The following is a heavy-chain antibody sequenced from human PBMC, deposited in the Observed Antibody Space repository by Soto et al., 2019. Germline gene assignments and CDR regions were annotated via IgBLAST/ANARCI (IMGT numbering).Heavy chain of an antibody. CDR2: IIPIFGPA. V-gene: IGHV1-69*01. CDR1: GGTLSRSA. D-gene: IGHD6-13*01. J-gene: IGHJ4*02. CDR3: GTGSSWTKVES. Sequence: QVQLVQSGAEVKKPGSSVKVSCKASGGTLSRSAISWVRQAPGQGLEWMGGIIPIFGPAIYAQKFRGRVSRIADESTRTAYMEMSSLRSDDTAVYYCGTGSSWTKVESWGQGTLVTVSS.